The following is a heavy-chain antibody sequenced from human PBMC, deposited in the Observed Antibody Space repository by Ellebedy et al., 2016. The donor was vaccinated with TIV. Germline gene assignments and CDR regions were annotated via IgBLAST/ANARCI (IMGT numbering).Heavy chain of an antibody. D-gene: IGHD6-13*01. CDR1: GGSFSGYY. V-gene: IGHV4-34*01. CDR2: INHSGST. Sequence: SETLSLXXAVYGGSFSGYYWSWIRQPPGKGLEWIGEINHSGSTNYNPSLKSRVTISVDTSMNQFSLKLSSVTAADAAVYYCAREPTAAAGFSAFDIWGQGTMVTVSS. J-gene: IGHJ3*02. CDR3: AREPTAAAGFSAFDI.